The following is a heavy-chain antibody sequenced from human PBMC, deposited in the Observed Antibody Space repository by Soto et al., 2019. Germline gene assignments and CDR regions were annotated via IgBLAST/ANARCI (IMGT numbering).Heavy chain of an antibody. CDR1: GFTFSDYY. D-gene: IGHD2-2*01. V-gene: IGHV3-11*01. J-gene: IGHJ4*02. CDR2: ISSSGSTI. Sequence: GGSLRLSCAASGFTFSDYYMSWIRQAPGKGLEWVSYISSSGSTIYYADSVKGRFTISRDNAKNSLYLQMNSLRAEDTAVYYCARESEVVPAAIDYWGQGTLVTVSS. CDR3: ARESEVVPAAIDY.